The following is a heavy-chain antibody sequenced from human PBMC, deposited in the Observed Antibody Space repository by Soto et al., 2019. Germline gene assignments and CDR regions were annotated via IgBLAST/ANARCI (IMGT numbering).Heavy chain of an antibody. J-gene: IGHJ4*02. D-gene: IGHD6-19*01. Sequence: VQLVQSGAEVKKPGSSVKVSCKASGGTFSSYAFSWVRQAPGQGLEWMGGIIPIFGTANYAQRFQGRATITADKSTSTAYMELSSLRSEDTAVYFCARQVDTPCSGWFEYFDYWGQGTLVTVSS. CDR2: IIPIFGTA. V-gene: IGHV1-69*06. CDR1: GGTFSSYA. CDR3: ARQVDTPCSGWFEYFDY.